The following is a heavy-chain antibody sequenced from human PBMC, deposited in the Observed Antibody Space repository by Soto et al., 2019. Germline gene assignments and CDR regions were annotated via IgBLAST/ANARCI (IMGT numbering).Heavy chain of an antibody. V-gene: IGHV4-31*03. CDR1: GGCISSGDYY. Sequence: SETLALTCTVYGGCISSGDYYWSWVRQHPGKGLEWIGYIYYSGSTYYNPSLKSRVTISVDTSKNQFSLKLSSVTAADTAVYYCARWWSGSRQGFDLWGQGTLVTVSS. CDR2: IYYSGST. CDR3: ARWWSGSRQGFDL. D-gene: IGHD3-3*01. J-gene: IGHJ5*02.